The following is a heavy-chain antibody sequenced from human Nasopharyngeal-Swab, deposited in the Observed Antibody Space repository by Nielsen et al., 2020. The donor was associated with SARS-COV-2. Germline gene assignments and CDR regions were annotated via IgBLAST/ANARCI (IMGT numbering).Heavy chain of an antibody. Sequence: GEDLKTSCKGSGYSFTSHWIARVRQRPGKGLEWKGINYPGDTDTRNSPSFQGQITLSPDKCFNTAYLQKSSLKASDLAMSYCARHPSTLPDYWGQGTLVTVSS. CDR3: ARHPSTLPDY. CDR2: NYPGDTDT. CDR1: GYSFTSHW. D-gene: IGHD5/OR15-5a*01. J-gene: IGHJ4*02. V-gene: IGHV5-51*01.